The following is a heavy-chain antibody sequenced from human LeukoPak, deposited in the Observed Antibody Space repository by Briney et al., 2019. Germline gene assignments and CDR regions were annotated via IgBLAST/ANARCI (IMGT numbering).Heavy chain of an antibody. D-gene: IGHD1-26*01. V-gene: IGHV3-53*01. CDR3: ARTRSYSFDY. Sequence: ETLSLTCTVSGGSISSSSYYWGWIRQAPGKGLEWVSIIYAGGSTYYADSVKGRFTISRDNSKNTVYLQMNSLGAEDTAVYYCARTRSYSFDYWGQGTLVTVSS. CDR2: IYAGGST. CDR1: GGSISSSSYY. J-gene: IGHJ4*02.